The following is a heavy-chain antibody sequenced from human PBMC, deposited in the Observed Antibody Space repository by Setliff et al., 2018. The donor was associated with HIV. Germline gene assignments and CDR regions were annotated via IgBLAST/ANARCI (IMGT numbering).Heavy chain of an antibody. CDR2: IYYSGST. CDR1: GGSISSHY. CDR3: ARGGSRDGYNVLVY. D-gene: IGHD3-16*01. V-gene: IGHV4-59*11. J-gene: IGHJ4*02. Sequence: SETLSLTCTVSGGSISSHYWSWIRQPPGKGLEWIGYIYYSGSTNYNPSLKSRVTISVDTSKNQFSLKLSSVTAADTAVYYCARGGSRDGYNVLVYWGQGTLVTVSS.